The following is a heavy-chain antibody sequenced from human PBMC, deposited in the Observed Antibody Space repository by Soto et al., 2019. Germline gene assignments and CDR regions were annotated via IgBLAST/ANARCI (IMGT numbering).Heavy chain of an antibody. Sequence: QVELVQSGAELKKPGASVKVSCKASGYTFSNYDMNWVRQATGQGPEWIGWVNPNNGDTGYAQKFQGRVTLTTDISTITAYMELTSVRSEDTPIYYCAKFSIKGSAIDFDYWGQGTLITVSS. CDR1: GYTFSNYD. D-gene: IGHD3-10*01. J-gene: IGHJ4*02. V-gene: IGHV1-8*01. CDR3: AKFSIKGSAIDFDY. CDR2: VNPNNGDT.